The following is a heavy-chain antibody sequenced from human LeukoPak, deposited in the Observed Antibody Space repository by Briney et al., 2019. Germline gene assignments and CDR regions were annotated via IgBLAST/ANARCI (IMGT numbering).Heavy chain of an antibody. CDR3: ARDMGLTTVTTVFAFDM. D-gene: IGHD4-17*01. V-gene: IGHV3-21*01. CDR1: AFTFSSFS. CDR2: VSGSSSYI. Sequence: PGGSLRLSCAASAFTFSSFSMNWVRQAPGKGLGWVSSVSGSSSYIHYADSVKGRFTISRDNAKSSLYLQMNSLRAEDTAVYYCARDMGLTTVTTVFAFDMWGQGTMVTVSS. J-gene: IGHJ3*02.